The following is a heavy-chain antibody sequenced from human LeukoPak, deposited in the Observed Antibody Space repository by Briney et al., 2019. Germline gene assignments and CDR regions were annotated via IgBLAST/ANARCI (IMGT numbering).Heavy chain of an antibody. J-gene: IGHJ4*02. Sequence: PSETLSLTCAVSGVSFNDYCWSWVRQTPGRGLEWIGEINHSGYTNDSPSLKSRVSLSIDTSTKQFSLHLRSVTVADTGIYYCTRMTTGHDYWGQGTLVTVSS. CDR2: INHSGYT. CDR3: TRMTTGHDY. D-gene: IGHD4-17*01. CDR1: GVSFNDYC. V-gene: IGHV4-34*01.